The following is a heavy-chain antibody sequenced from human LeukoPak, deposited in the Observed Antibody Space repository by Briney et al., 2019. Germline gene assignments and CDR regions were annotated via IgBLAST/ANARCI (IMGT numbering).Heavy chain of an antibody. V-gene: IGHV3-21*01. CDR3: ARGPSDIVVVPAAPFDP. J-gene: IGHJ5*02. D-gene: IGHD2-2*01. CDR2: ITSSSSYI. Sequence: GESLRLSCAASGFTFSTYNVNWVRQAPGKGLEWVSSITSSSSYIYYADSVKGRFTISRDNAKSSLYLQMNSLRDEDTAVYYCARGPSDIVVVPAAPFDPWGQGTLVTVSS. CDR1: GFTFSTYN.